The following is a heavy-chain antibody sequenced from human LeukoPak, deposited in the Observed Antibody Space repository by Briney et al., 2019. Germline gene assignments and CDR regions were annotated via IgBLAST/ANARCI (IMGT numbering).Heavy chain of an antibody. CDR3: ASQSFGRFDP. CDR2: IKEDGSVK. CDR1: GFTFSSNW. D-gene: IGHD3-16*01. J-gene: IGHJ5*02. V-gene: IGHV3-7*02. Sequence: PGGSLRLSCVVSGFTFSSNWMSWVRQAPGKGLECVGNIKEDGSVKYYVDSVKGRFTISRDNAKNSLYLQMNSLRAEDTAVYYCASQSFGRFDPWGQGTRVTVSS.